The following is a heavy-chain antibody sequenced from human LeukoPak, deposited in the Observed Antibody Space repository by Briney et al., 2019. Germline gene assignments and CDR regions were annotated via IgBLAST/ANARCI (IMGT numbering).Heavy chain of an antibody. Sequence: PSETLSLTCAVYGGSFSGYYWSWIRQPPGKGLEWIGEINHSGSTNYNPSLKSRVTISVDTSKNQFSLKLSSVTAADTAVYYCSGYSFPDTVDYWGQGTLVTVSS. CDR3: SGYSFPDTVDY. D-gene: IGHD5-18*01. CDR2: INHSGST. CDR1: GGSFSGYY. V-gene: IGHV4-34*01. J-gene: IGHJ4*02.